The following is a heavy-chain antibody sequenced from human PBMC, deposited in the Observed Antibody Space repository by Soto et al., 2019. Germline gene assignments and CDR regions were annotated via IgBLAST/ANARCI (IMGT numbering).Heavy chain of an antibody. V-gene: IGHV3-15*01. CDR3: TTELLRYFDWPTIKFDY. CDR1: GFTFSNAW. Sequence: GGSLRLSCAASGFTFSNAWMSWVRQAPGKGLEWVGRIKSKTDGGTTDYAAPVKGRFTISRDDSKNTLYLQMNSLKTEDTAVYYCTTELLRYFDWPTIKFDYWGQGTLVTVSS. J-gene: IGHJ4*02. CDR2: IKSKTDGGTT. D-gene: IGHD3-9*01.